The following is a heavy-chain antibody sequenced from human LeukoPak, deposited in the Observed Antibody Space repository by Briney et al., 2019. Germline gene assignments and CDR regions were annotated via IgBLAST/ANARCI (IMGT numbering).Heavy chain of an antibody. J-gene: IGHJ4*02. CDR2: INPNSGGT. V-gene: IGHV1-2*02. Sequence: ASVKVSCKASGCTFTGYYMHWVRQAPGQGLEWMGWINPNSGGTNYAQRFQGRVTMTRDTSISTAYMELSRLRSDDTAVYYCARVGHYYGSGSYGDFDYWGQGTLVTVSS. CDR3: ARVGHYYGSGSYGDFDY. CDR1: GCTFTGYY. D-gene: IGHD3-10*01.